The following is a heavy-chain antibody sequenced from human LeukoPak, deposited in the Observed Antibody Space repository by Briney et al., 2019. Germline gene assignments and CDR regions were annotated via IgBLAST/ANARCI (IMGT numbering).Heavy chain of an antibody. CDR1: GGSISSYY. CDR3: ARDLAYGSSLRGAFDI. CDR2: LYYTGNT. D-gene: IGHD6-13*01. V-gene: IGHV4-59*01. J-gene: IGHJ3*02. Sequence: SGTLSLTCTLSGGSISSYYWSWLRQPPGKGLEYIGFLYYTGNTNYNPSLKSRVTISVDTSKNQFSLKLSSVTAADTAVYYCARDLAYGSSLRGAFDIWGQGTMVIVSS.